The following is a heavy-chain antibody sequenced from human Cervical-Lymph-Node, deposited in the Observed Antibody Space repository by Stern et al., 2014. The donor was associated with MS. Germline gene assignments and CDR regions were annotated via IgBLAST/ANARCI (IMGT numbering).Heavy chain of an antibody. J-gene: IGHJ4*02. CDR2: INTNTGNP. V-gene: IGHV7-4-1*02. CDR1: GYSFTTSA. D-gene: IGHD5-12*01. Sequence: QMQLVQSGSELKKPGASVKVSCKASGYSFTTSAMNWVRQAPGQGLEWMGWINTNTGNPLYAQGFTGRFVFSLDTSVSTASLEIRSLRTDDTAMYYCATQGASGFGVSPTAYWGQGTLVTVSS. CDR3: ATQGASGFGVSPTAY.